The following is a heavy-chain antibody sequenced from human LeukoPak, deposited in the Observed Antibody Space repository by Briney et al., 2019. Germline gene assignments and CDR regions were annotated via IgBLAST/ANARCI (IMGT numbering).Heavy chain of an antibody. Sequence: GASVKVSCKASGYTFTVYYIHWVRQAPGQGLEWMGWISPNIGGTHNAQKFQGRVTMTRDTSVTTAYMELIGLTSDDTAVYYCTRGESSDAFGIWGQGTMVTVSS. CDR2: ISPNIGGT. CDR3: TRGESSDAFGI. D-gene: IGHD1-26*01. V-gene: IGHV1-2*02. CDR1: GYTFTVYY. J-gene: IGHJ3*02.